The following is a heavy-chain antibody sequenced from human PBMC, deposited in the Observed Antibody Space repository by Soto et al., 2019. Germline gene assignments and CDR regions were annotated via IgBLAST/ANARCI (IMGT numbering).Heavy chain of an antibody. V-gene: IGHV1-8*01. J-gene: IGHJ6*02. CDR3: ASLLPPPRAAAGTNYYYYGMDV. D-gene: IGHD6-13*01. Sequence: ASVKVSCKASGYTFTSYDINWVRQATGQGLEWMGWMNPNSGNTGYAQKFQGRVTMTRNTSISTAYMELSSLRSEDTAVYYCASLLPPPRAAAGTNYYYYGMDVWGQGTTVTVS. CDR1: GYTFTSYD. CDR2: MNPNSGNT.